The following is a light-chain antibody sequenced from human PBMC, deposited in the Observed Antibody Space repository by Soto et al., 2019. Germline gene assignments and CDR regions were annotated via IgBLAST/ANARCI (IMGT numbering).Light chain of an antibody. CDR2: EAS. Sequence: QPVLTQPASVSGSPGQSITISCTGPSSDVVSYNLVSWYQQHPGKAPKLMIYEASKRPSGISNRFSGSKSGNAASLTISGLQAEDEADYYCFSYAGNSLNYVFGTGTKVTVL. CDR3: FSYAGNSLNYV. V-gene: IGLV2-23*01. CDR1: SSDVVSYNL. J-gene: IGLJ1*01.